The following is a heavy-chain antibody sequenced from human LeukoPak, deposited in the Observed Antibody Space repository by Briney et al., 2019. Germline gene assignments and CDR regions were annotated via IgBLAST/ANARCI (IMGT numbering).Heavy chain of an antibody. CDR3: ASASSHRIAAGGDY. D-gene: IGHD6-13*01. J-gene: IGHJ4*02. CDR1: GLALSVDW. Sequence: GGTLRISWAAAGLALSVDWMRWGLQAPGKGLVWVSRINSDGSSRNYADSVKGRFTISRDNAKNTLYLQMNRLRAEDTAVYHCASASSHRIAAGGDYWGQGTLVTVSS. CDR2: INSDGSSR. V-gene: IGHV3-74*01.